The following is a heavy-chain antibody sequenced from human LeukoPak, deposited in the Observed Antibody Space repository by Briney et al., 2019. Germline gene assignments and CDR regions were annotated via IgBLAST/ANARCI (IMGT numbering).Heavy chain of an antibody. CDR1: GLTFRDAW. D-gene: IGHD3-22*01. Sequence: GGSLRLSCAASGLTFRDAWMSWVRQAPGKGLEWVGRIRSKTDHGAIDYAAPVKGRFTISRDDSKNTLYLQMNSLKTEDTAMYYCTTGERRYDSSGYYPYYFDYWGQGTLATVSS. CDR3: TTGERRYDSSGYYPYYFDY. V-gene: IGHV3-15*01. J-gene: IGHJ4*02. CDR2: IRSKTDHGAI.